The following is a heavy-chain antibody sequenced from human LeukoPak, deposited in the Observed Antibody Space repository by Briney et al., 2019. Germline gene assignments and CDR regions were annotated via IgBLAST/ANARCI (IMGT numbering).Heavy chain of an antibody. CDR2: IYYSGST. D-gene: IGHD3-3*01. V-gene: IGHV4-31*03. Sequence: SQTLSLTCTVSGGSISSGGYYWSWIRQHPGKGLEWIGYIYYSGSTYYNPSLKSRVTISVDTSKNQFSLKLSSVTAADTAAYYCARAASGRFLEWLLSDAFDIWGQGTMVTVSS. CDR3: ARAASGRFLEWLLSDAFDI. CDR1: GGSISSGGYY. J-gene: IGHJ3*02.